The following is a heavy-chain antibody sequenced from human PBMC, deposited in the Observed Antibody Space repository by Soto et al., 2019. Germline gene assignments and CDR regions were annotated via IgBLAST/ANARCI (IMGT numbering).Heavy chain of an antibody. Sequence: GSLRLSCAASGFTFSGSAMHWVRQASGKGLEWVGRIRSKANSYATAYAASVKGRFTISRDDSKNTAYLQMNSLKTEDTAVYYCARDERHYSSWGQGTLVTVSS. D-gene: IGHD6-13*01. CDR2: IRSKANSYAT. V-gene: IGHV3-73*01. J-gene: IGHJ5*02. CDR3: ARDERHYSS. CDR1: GFTFSGSA.